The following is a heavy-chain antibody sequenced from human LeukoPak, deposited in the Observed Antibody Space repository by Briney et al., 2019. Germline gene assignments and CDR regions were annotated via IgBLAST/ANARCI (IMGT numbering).Heavy chain of an antibody. CDR3: AKDQTSLTYYDYVWGSYRPYYYFDY. J-gene: IGHJ4*02. V-gene: IGHV3-23*01. CDR1: GFTFSNYA. CDR2: ISGSGGST. D-gene: IGHD3-16*02. Sequence: GGSLRLSCAASGFTFSNYAVSWVRQAPGKGLEWVSAISGSGGSTYYADSVKGRFTISRDNSKNTVYLQLSSLRAEDTAVYYCAKDQTSLTYYDYVWGSYRPYYYFDYWGQGTLVTVSS.